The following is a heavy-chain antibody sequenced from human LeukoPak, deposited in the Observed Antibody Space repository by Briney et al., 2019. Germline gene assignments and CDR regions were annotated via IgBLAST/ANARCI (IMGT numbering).Heavy chain of an antibody. CDR3: ARDKVGELLQGD. J-gene: IGHJ4*02. CDR1: GYTFSASY. V-gene: IGHV1-2*02. D-gene: IGHD1-26*01. CDR2: INPNSGGT. Sequence: ASVKVSCKASGYTFSASYMHWLRQAPGQGLEWMGWINPNSGGTNYAQKFQGRVTMTRDTSISTAYMELSRLRSDDTAVYYCARDKVGELLQGDWGQGTLVTVSS.